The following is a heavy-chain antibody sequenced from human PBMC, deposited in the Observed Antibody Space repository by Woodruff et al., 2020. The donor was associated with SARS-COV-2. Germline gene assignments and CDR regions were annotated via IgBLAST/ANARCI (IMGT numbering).Heavy chain of an antibody. J-gene: IGHJ4*02. Sequence: SRDNSKNTLYLQMNSLRAEDTAVYYCAKDLGGPPNLWELNYWGQGTLVTVSS. D-gene: IGHD1-26*01. V-gene: IGHV3-30*02. CDR3: AKDLGGPPNLWELNY.